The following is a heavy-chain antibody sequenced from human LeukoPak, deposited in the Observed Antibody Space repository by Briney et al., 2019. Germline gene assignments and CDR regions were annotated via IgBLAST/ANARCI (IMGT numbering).Heavy chain of an antibody. CDR1: GGTFSSYA. CDR2: IIPIFGTA. V-gene: IGHV1-69*05. Sequence: SVKVSCKASGGTFSSYAISWVRQAPGQGLEWMGRIIPIFGTANYAQKFQGRVTITTDESTSTAYMELSSLRSEDTAVYYCARDYDSSGYSIGYYFDYWGQGTLVTVSS. D-gene: IGHD3-22*01. CDR3: ARDYDSSGYSIGYYFDY. J-gene: IGHJ4*02.